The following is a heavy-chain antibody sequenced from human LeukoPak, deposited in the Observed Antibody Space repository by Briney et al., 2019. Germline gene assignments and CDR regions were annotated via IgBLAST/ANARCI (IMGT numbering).Heavy chain of an antibody. V-gene: IGHV1-18*01. CDR1: GYTFSSYG. D-gene: IGHD3-10*01. Sequence: ASVKVSCKASGYTFSSYGITWVRQAPGQGLEWMGRISAYNDNTNYAQNLQGRVTMTTDTSTSTAYMELRSLRSDDTAVYCCARDLYPGSGSYYNWFDPWGQGTLVTVSS. J-gene: IGHJ5*02. CDR2: ISAYNDNT. CDR3: ARDLYPGSGSYYNWFDP.